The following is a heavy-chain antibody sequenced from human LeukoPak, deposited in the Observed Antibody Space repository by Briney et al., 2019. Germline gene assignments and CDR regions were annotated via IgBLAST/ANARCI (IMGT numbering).Heavy chain of an antibody. J-gene: IGHJ6*03. Sequence: SETLPLTCSVSNGSFSTYYWGWIRQPPGKRLEWIGYIFSSESSNTNYNPSLNGRVTISVDTSKNQFSLTLNSVTAADTAVYYCARAGDGYYYYYYMDVWGKGTTVTVSS. D-gene: IGHD5-24*01. V-gene: IGHV4-59*08. CDR3: ARAGDGYYYYYYMDV. CDR1: NGSFSTYY. CDR2: IFSSESSNT.